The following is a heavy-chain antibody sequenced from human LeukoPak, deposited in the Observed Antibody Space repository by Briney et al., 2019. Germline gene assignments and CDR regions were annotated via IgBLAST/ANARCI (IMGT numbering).Heavy chain of an antibody. CDR2: ISSSSSYM. CDR1: GFTFSSYS. V-gene: IGHV3-21*01. D-gene: IGHD3-16*02. CDR3: ATDLQNYDYVWGSYRLNDY. Sequence: GGSLRLSCAASGFTFSSYSMNWVRQAPGKGLEWVSSISSSSSYMYYADSVKGRFTISRDNAKNSLYLQMNSLRAEDTAVYYCATDLQNYDYVWGSYRLNDYWGQGTLVTVSS. J-gene: IGHJ4*02.